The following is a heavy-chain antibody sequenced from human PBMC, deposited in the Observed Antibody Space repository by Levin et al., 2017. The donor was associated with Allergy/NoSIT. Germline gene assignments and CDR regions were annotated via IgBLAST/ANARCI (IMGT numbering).Heavy chain of an antibody. CDR3: ARDPNTISGYNFGTFDS. D-gene: IGHD5-24*01. Sequence: PGGSLRLSCAASGFTFSDHAMSWIRQAPGKGLEWVAFIDRSGDYIYYAELVKGRFTVSRDDANNSLYLQMSSLRAEDTAVYYCARDPNTISGYNFGTFDSWGQGTLVTVSS. J-gene: IGHJ4*02. CDR1: GFTFSDHA. V-gene: IGHV3-21*06. CDR2: IDRSGDYI.